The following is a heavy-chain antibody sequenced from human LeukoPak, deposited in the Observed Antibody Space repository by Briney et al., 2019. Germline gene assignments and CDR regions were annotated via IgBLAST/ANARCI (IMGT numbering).Heavy chain of an antibody. J-gene: IGHJ4*02. V-gene: IGHV3-23*01. D-gene: IGHD2-15*01. CDR3: AKVALGYCSGSRCYYFDY. CDR2: INAFGART. CDR1: GVTFSGYA. Sequence: PGGSLRLSCAASGVTFSGYAMSWVRQAPGKGLEWVSSINAFGARTYYADSVKARFTISRDNSKNTLYLQMNSLRSEDTALYYCAKVALGYCSGSRCYYFDYGGQGTLVAVSS.